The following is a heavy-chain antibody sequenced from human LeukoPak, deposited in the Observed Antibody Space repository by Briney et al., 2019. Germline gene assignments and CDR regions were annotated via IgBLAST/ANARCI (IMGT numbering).Heavy chain of an antibody. J-gene: IGHJ5*02. CDR2: IIPIFGTA. CDR3: ARGPLHVALSSGYLKWLDP. Sequence: SVKVSCKASGGTFSSYAISWVRQAPGQGLEWMGGIIPIFGTANYAQKFQGRVTITTDESTSTAYMELSSLRSEDTAVYYCARGPLHVALSSGYLKWLDPWGQGSLVTVSS. CDR1: GGTFSSYA. D-gene: IGHD3-22*01. V-gene: IGHV1-69*05.